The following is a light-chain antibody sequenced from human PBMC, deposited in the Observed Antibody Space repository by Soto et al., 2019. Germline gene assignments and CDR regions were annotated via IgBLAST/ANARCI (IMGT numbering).Light chain of an antibody. CDR3: QSPDSRGSYVI. Sequence: SYELTQPPSVSVPPGRTARITCSGDAFPKQYAYWYQQTPGKAPIMVIYKDTEMPSGITERFSGSSSGTTVTLAISGVQAEDEADYYCQSPDSRGSYVIFGGGTKLTVL. V-gene: IGLV3-25*03. CDR1: AFPKQY. CDR2: KDT. J-gene: IGLJ2*01.